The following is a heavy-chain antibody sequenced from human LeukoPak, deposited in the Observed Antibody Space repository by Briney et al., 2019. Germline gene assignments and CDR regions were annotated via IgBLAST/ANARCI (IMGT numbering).Heavy chain of an antibody. CDR3: ARTHKPAAPPKSFDP. CDR1: GYSFTSYW. J-gene: IGHJ5*02. Sequence: GESLQISCKGSGYSFTSYWIGWVRQMPGKGLEWMGIIYPGDSDTRYSPSFQGQVTISADKSISTAYLQWSSLKASDTAMYYCARTHKPAAPPKSFDPWGQGTLVTVSS. V-gene: IGHV5-51*01. D-gene: IGHD6-13*01. CDR2: IYPGDSDT.